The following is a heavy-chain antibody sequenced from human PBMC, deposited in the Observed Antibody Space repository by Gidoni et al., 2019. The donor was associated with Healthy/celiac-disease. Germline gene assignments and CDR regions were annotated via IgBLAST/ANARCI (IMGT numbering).Heavy chain of an antibody. Sequence: QVQLQQWGAGLLKPSETLSLTCAVYGGSFSGYYWSWIRQPPGKGLEWIGEINHSGSTNYNPSLKSRVTISVDTSKNQFSLKLSSVTAADTAVYYCARGRIAVAGTEGYYYYGMDVWGQGTTVTVSS. J-gene: IGHJ6*02. CDR3: ARGRIAVAGTEGYYYYGMDV. CDR2: INHSGST. D-gene: IGHD6-19*01. V-gene: IGHV4-34*01. CDR1: GGSFSGYY.